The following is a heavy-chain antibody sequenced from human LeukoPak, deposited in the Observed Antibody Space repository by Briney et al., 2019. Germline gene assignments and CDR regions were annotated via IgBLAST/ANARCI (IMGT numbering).Heavy chain of an antibody. V-gene: IGHV1-46*01. CDR3: ARSTNFYYYYGMDV. Sequence: ASVKVSCKTSGYTFTSYYIHWVRQAPGQGLEWMGIINPSSGATNYAQKFQGRVTMTRDTSTSTVYMELSSQRSEDTAVYYCARSTNFYYYYGMDVWGQGTTVTVSS. D-gene: IGHD1-26*01. J-gene: IGHJ6*02. CDR1: GYTFTSYY. CDR2: INPSSGAT.